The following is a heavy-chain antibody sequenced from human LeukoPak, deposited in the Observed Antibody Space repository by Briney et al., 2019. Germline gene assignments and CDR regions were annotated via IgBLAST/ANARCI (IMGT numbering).Heavy chain of an antibody. CDR1: GITFSNYA. CDR2: ISGSAHKI. J-gene: IGHJ4*02. CDR3: AGRPTGYSSGYIH. Sequence: RGSLRLSCVASGITFSNYAVSWVRQAPEKGLDWVSVISGSAHKIRYADSVKGRFTISRDNSENIVYLQMNNLRVEDTAVYYCAGRPTGYSSGYIHWGQGTLVTVSS. V-gene: IGHV3-23*01. D-gene: IGHD5-18*01.